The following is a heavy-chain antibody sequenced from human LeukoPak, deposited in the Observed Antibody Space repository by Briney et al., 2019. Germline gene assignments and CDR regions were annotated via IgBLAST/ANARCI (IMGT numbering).Heavy chain of an antibody. CDR1: GGSFSGYY. J-gene: IGHJ4*02. CDR3: ARATWGSYRYPPHFDY. CDR2: INHSGST. D-gene: IGHD3-16*02. V-gene: IGHV4-34*01. Sequence: SETLSLTCAVYGGSFSGYYWSWIRQPPGKGLEWIGEINHSGSTNYNPPRKSRVTISVDTSKNQFSLKLSSVTAADTAVYYCARATWGSYRYPPHFDYWGQGTLVTVSS.